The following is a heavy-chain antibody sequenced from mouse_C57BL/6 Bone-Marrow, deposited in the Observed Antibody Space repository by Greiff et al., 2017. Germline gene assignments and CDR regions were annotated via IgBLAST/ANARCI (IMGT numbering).Heavy chain of an antibody. CDR1: GFTFSSYG. CDR3: ARQRGLPFAY. J-gene: IGHJ3*01. V-gene: IGHV5-6*01. CDR2: ISSGGSYT. D-gene: IGHD3-1*01. Sequence: EVQLVESGGDLVKPGGSLKLSCAASGFTFSSYGMSWVRQTPDKRLEWVATISSGGSYTYYPDSVKGRFTISRDNAKNTLYLQMSSLKSEDTAMYYCARQRGLPFAYWGQGTLVTVSA.